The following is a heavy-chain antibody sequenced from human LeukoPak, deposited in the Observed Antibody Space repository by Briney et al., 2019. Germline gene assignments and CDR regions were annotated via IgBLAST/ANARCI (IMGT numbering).Heavy chain of an antibody. V-gene: IGHV4-4*07. J-gene: IGHJ4*02. CDR3: ARENCYDSSGYYSPYFDS. CDR2: MYTGGST. Sequence: PSETLSLTCTVSGGSISSYYWSWIRQPAGKGLEWIGRMYTGGSTNYNPFLKSRVTVSVDTSKNQFSLKLRSVTAADTAVYYCARENCYDSSGYYSPYFDSWGQGTLITVSS. D-gene: IGHD3-22*01. CDR1: GGSISSYY.